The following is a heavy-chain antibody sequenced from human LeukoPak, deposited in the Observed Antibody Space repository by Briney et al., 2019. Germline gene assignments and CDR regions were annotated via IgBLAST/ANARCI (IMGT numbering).Heavy chain of an antibody. V-gene: IGHV1-2*06. CDR1: GYTFTGYY. D-gene: IGHD6-6*01. Sequence: GASVKVSCKASGYTFTGYYMHWVRQAPGQGLEWMGRINPNSGGTNYAQKFQGRVTMTRDTSISTAYMELRSLRSDDTAVYYCARDLPPSIAAPGWFDPWGQGTLVTVSS. CDR3: ARDLPPSIAAPGWFDP. CDR2: INPNSGGT. J-gene: IGHJ5*02.